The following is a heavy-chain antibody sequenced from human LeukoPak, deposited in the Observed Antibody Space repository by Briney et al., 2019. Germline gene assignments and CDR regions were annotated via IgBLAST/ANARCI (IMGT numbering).Heavy chain of an antibody. V-gene: IGHV3-21*01. CDR2: ITRSSSYL. CDR3: AREGDFGGIPGYYYGLDV. J-gene: IGHJ6*02. D-gene: IGHD4-23*01. CDR1: DFTFSSYN. Sequence: GGSLRLSCAASDFTFSSYNMNWVRQAPGKGPEWVSSITRSSSYLYYAVSVKGRFTISRDNAKNSLYLQMNSLRAEDTAVYYCAREGDFGGIPGYYYGLDVWGQGTTATVSS.